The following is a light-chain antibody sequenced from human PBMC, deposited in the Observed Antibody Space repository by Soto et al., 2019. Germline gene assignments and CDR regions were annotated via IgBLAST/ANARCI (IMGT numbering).Light chain of an antibody. Sequence: DIQMTQSPSSVSASVGDRVTITCRASQGITNWLAWYQQKPGKAPNLLIFAASSLQGAVPSRFSGRGSGTDFTLTISSLQPEDFATYYCQQTNSFPYTFGQRTKLEIK. V-gene: IGKV1D-12*01. CDR3: QQTNSFPYT. J-gene: IGKJ2*01. CDR1: QGITNW. CDR2: AAS.